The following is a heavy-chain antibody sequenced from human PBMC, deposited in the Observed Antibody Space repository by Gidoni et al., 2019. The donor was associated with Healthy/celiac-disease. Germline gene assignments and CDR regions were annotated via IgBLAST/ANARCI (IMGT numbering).Heavy chain of an antibody. CDR2: IWYDGSNK. Sequence: QVQRVESGGGVVQPGRSLSLSCAASVFTFSSYGMHWVRQAPGKGLEGVAVIWYDGSNKYYADSVKCRFTSSRYNSKNTLDLQMNSLRAEDTAVYYCARDDSSSDAFDIWGQGTMVTVSS. V-gene: IGHV3-33*01. D-gene: IGHD6-6*01. CDR1: VFTFSSYG. J-gene: IGHJ3*02. CDR3: ARDDSSSDAFDI.